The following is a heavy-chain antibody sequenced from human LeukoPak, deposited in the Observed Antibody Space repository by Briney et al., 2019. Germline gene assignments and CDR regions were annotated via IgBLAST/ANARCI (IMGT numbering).Heavy chain of an antibody. D-gene: IGHD3-10*01. CDR1: GFTFDDYA. Sequence: ARSLTLYCAASGFTFDDYAMHWVRQAPGKGLEGGSGISWNSGRIGYADSVKGRFTISRDNAKNYLFLQMNSLRPEDTALYYCAKVVGTRHSPYGSGSPYYFYGLDVWGQGATVTVSS. CDR2: ISWNSGRI. V-gene: IGHV3-9*01. CDR3: AKVVGTRHSPYGSGSPYYFYGLDV. J-gene: IGHJ6*02.